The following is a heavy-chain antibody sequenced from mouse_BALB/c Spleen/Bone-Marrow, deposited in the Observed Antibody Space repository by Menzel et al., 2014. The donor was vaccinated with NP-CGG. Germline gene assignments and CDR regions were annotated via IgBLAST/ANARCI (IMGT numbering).Heavy chain of an antibody. CDR3: ARYYRYDY. J-gene: IGHJ2*01. CDR1: GYTFSSYW. Sequence: VQLVESGAELMKPGASVKISCKATGYTFSSYWIEWVKQRPGHGLEWIGEILPGSGSNNYNEKFKGKATFTADTSSNTAYMQPSSLTSEDSAVYYCARYYRYDYWGQGTTLTVSS. V-gene: IGHV1-9*01. D-gene: IGHD2-14*01. CDR2: ILPGSGSN.